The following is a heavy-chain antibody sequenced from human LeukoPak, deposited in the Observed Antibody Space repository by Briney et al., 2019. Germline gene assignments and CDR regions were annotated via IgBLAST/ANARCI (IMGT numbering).Heavy chain of an antibody. J-gene: IGHJ3*01. V-gene: IGHV1-18*01. D-gene: IGHD3-10*01. CDR1: GYTFTSYG. CDR3: ARDSGLGLFGV. CDR2: ISAYNGNT. Sequence: ASVKVSCKASGYTFTSYGISWVRQAPGQGLEWMGWISAYNGNTNYAQKLQDRVTLTTDTSTSIAHLELRSLRSEDTAIYYCARDSGLGLFGVWGQGTVVTVSS.